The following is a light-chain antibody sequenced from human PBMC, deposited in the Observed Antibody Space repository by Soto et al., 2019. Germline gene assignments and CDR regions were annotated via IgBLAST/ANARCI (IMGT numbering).Light chain of an antibody. CDR1: QGISTY. CDR2: AAS. Sequence: DIQMTQSPSSLSASIGDRVTITCRASQGISTYLAWYQQKPGKAPKRLIYAASTLQSGVPSRFSGSGSGTDFTLTVSSLQPEDVATYYCQKYNSSPQTFGQGTKVEIK. CDR3: QKYNSSPQT. V-gene: IGKV1-27*01. J-gene: IGKJ1*01.